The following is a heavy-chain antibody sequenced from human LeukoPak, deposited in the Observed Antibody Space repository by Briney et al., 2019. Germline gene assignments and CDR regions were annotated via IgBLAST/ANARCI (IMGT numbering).Heavy chain of an antibody. J-gene: IGHJ6*02. Sequence: PGGSLRLSCAASGFTFSSYWMSWVRQAPGKGLEWVANIKQDGSEKYYVDSVKGRFTISRDNAKNSLYLQMNSLRAEDTAVYYCAKVTGIAAAGTRFYGMDVWGQGTTVTVSS. CDR1: GFTFSSYW. D-gene: IGHD6-13*01. CDR2: IKQDGSEK. V-gene: IGHV3-7*03. CDR3: AKVTGIAAAGTRFYGMDV.